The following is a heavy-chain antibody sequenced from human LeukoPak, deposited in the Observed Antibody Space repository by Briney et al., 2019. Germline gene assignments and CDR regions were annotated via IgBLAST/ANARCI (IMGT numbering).Heavy chain of an antibody. CDR3: AKEGESIDDYVDY. Sequence: GGSLRLSCAASGFTFSSHAMSWVRQAPGKGLEWVSVISGSGGNTHYADSVKGRFTISRDNSKNTLYLQMHSLRAEDTAVYYCAKEGESIDDYVDYWGQGTLVTVSS. V-gene: IGHV3-23*01. CDR2: ISGSGGNT. J-gene: IGHJ4*02. CDR1: GFTFSSHA. D-gene: IGHD4/OR15-4a*01.